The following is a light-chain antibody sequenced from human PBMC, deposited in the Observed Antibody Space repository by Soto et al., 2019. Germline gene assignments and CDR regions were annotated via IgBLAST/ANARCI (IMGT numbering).Light chain of an antibody. CDR2: DAS. J-gene: IGKJ4*01. Sequence: EIGLMQSPATVSLSPGERDTLSCGASQSVSRYLAWYQQKPGQAPRLLISDASNRATGIPARFSGSGSGTDFTLTVSSLEPEDFAVYYCQQRRDWPLTFGGGTKVEI. CDR1: QSVSRY. CDR3: QQRRDWPLT. V-gene: IGKV3-11*01.